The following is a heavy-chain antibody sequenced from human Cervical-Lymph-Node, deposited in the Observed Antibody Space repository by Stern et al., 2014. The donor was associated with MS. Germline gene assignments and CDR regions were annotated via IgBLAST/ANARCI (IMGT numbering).Heavy chain of an antibody. D-gene: IGHD6-13*01. CDR3: ALSSETSARWYSLGYDL. J-gene: IGHJ5*02. CDR2: IFPVFGTP. Sequence: VQLLQSGAEVTKPGSSVKVSCKASGGTFSKFPSSWVRQAPGQGLEWMGGIFPVFGTPTYAQEFRGRVTITADVSTSTVYMELSSLRSDDTAVYYCALSSETSARWYSLGYDLWGQGTLVTVSS. V-gene: IGHV1-69*01. CDR1: GGTFSKFP.